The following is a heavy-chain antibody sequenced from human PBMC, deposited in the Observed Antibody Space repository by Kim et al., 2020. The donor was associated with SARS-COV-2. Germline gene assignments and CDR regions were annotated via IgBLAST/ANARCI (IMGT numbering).Heavy chain of an antibody. Sequence: WYNDYAESVRGRITINPDTSNNRCSLQLDSMTPEDTAVYYCARGRDASFDSWGQGILVTVSS. J-gene: IGHJ4*02. CDR3: ARGRDASFDS. V-gene: IGHV6-1*01. CDR2: WYN.